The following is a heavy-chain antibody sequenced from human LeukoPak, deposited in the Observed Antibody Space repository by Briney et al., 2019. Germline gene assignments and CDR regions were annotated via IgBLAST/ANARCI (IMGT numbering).Heavy chain of an antibody. J-gene: IGHJ4*02. CDR2: ISAYNGKA. D-gene: IGHD1-26*01. V-gene: IGHV1-18*01. Sequence: ASVKVSCKASGYSLSDSGISWVRQAPGQGLEWMGWISAYNGKAAYAQRFLGRVTMTTDTSKSTAYMELGSLRTDDTAVYYCARDSGSHGDYWGQGTLVAVSS. CDR1: GYSLSDSG. CDR3: ARDSGSHGDY.